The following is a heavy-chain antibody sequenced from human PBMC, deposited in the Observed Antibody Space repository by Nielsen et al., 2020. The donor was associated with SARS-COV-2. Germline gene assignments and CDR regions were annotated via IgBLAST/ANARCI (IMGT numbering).Heavy chain of an antibody. CDR2: TYHSGSA. Sequence: SETLSLTCTVSGGSISSYYWSWIRQPPGKGLEWIGFTYHSGSANYNPSLKSRVAISGDTSNNQISLRLNSVTAADTAVYFCAREGECSNGVCYIRGMDVWGKGTTVTVSS. V-gene: IGHV4-59*01. D-gene: IGHD2-8*01. CDR1: GGSISSYY. J-gene: IGHJ6*03. CDR3: AREGECSNGVCYIRGMDV.